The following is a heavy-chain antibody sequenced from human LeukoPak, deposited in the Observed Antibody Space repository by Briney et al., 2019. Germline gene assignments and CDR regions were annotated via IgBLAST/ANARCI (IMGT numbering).Heavy chain of an antibody. V-gene: IGHV4-59*01. CDR2: IYYSGNT. Sequence: SETLSLTCTVSGGSISSYYWSWIRQPPGKGLEWIGYIYYSGNTKYNPSLKSRVTISVDTSKNQISLKLNSVTAADTAVYYCARAFSGSGSYYSEMLYYYFYMDVWGKGTTVTISS. D-gene: IGHD3-10*01. CDR3: ARAFSGSGSYYSEMLYYYFYMDV. CDR1: GGSISSYY. J-gene: IGHJ6*03.